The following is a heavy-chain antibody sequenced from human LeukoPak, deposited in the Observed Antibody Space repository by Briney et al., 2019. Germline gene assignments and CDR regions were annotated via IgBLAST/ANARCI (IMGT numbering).Heavy chain of an antibody. CDR2: IYHSGST. Sequence: PSETLSLTCAVSGYSISIGYYWGWIRQPPGKGLEWIGSIYHSGSTYYNPSLKSRVTISVDTSKNQFSLKLSSVTAADTAVYYCARDYGQWLVRGGFDYWGQGTLVTVSS. J-gene: IGHJ4*02. V-gene: IGHV4-38-2*02. CDR1: GYSISIGYY. D-gene: IGHD6-19*01. CDR3: ARDYGQWLVRGGFDY.